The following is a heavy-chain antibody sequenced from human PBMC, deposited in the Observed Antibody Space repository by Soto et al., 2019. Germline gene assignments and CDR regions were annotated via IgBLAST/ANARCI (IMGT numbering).Heavy chain of an antibody. CDR3: ARPDFWRCYHASYYYYYGMDV. J-gene: IGHJ6*02. CDR1: GGTFSSYA. D-gene: IGHD3-3*01. Sequence: QVQLVQSGAEVKKPGSSVKVSCKASGGTFSSYAISWVRQAPGQGLEWMGGIIPIFGTANYAQKFQGRVTITADESTSTAYMELRSLRSEATAAYYCARPDFWRCYHASYYYYYGMDVWGQGPTVTASS. V-gene: IGHV1-69*01. CDR2: IIPIFGTA.